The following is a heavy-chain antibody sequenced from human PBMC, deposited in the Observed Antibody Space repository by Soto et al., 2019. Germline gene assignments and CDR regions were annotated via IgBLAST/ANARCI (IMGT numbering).Heavy chain of an antibody. J-gene: IGHJ4*02. CDR3: ARAYMPYYFDY. V-gene: IGHV4-31*03. D-gene: IGHD2-2*01. Sequence: ASETLSLTCTVSGGSISSGGYYWSWIRQHPGKGLEWIGYIYYSGSTYYNPSLKSRVTISVDTSKNQFSLKLSSVTAADTAVYYCARAYMPYYFDYWGQGTLVTVSS. CDR2: IYYSGST. CDR1: GGSISSGGYY.